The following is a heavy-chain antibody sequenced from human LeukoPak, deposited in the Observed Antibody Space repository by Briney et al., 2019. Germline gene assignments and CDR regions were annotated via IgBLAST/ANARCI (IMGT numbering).Heavy chain of an antibody. CDR2: IYTSGSI. Sequence: KPSETLSLTCTVSGGSISSYYWSWIRQPAGKGLEWIGRIYTSGSINYNPSLKSRVTMSVDTSKNQFSLKLSSVTAADTAVYYCARGEGGSRYDSSGYYFSWGQGTLVTVSS. D-gene: IGHD3-22*01. CDR1: GGSISSYY. J-gene: IGHJ4*02. V-gene: IGHV4-4*07. CDR3: ARGEGGSRYDSSGYYFS.